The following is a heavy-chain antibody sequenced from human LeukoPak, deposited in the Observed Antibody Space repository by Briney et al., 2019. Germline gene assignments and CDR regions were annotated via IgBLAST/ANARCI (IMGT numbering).Heavy chain of an antibody. D-gene: IGHD3-3*01. V-gene: IGHV4-4*07. CDR1: GGSISSYY. CDR3: ARYFWSGYYKNYYYMDV. J-gene: IGHJ6*03. Sequence: SETLSLTCTVSGGSISSYYWSWIRQPAGKGLEWIGRIYTSGSTNYNPSLKSRVTISVDTSKNQFSLKLSSVTAADTAVYYCARYFWSGYYKNYYYMDVWGKGTTVTVSS. CDR2: IYTSGST.